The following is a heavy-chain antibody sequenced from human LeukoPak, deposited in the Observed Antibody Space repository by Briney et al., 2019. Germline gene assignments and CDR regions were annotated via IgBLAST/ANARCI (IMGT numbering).Heavy chain of an antibody. CDR1: GFTFSSDA. D-gene: IGHD3-16*01. Sequence: GGSLRLSSAASGFTFSSDAVAWVRQAPGKGLEWVSALSGNGVKTYYADSVKGRFTIFRDNSENILYLQMNSLRAEDTAIYYCAKALSYGYKDWGQGTLVTVSS. CDR3: AKALSYGYKD. J-gene: IGHJ4*02. CDR2: LSGNGVKT. V-gene: IGHV3-23*01.